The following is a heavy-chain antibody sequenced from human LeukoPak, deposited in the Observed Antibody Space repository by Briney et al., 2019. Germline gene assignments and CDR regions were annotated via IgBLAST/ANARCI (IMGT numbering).Heavy chain of an antibody. CDR2: INPNSGGT. D-gene: IGHD6-19*01. J-gene: IGHJ5*02. V-gene: IGHV1-2*02. CDR3: AKGRVVAGSKSLTYHWFDP. CDR1: GYAFTGYY. Sequence: ASVKVSCKASGYAFTGYYIHWVRQAPGQGLEWMGWINPNSGGTEYAQKFQGRVTMTRDTSITTAYMGLSRLRSDDTAVYYCAKGRVVAGSKSLTYHWFDPWGQGTLVTVSS.